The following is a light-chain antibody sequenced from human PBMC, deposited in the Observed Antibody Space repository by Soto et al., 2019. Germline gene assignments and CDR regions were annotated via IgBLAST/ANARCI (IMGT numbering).Light chain of an antibody. CDR1: QTIITY. Sequence: DIQMTQSPSSLSASVGDRVTITCRASQTIITYLNWYQQKPGKAPKLLIYAASSLQSGVPSRFSGSGSGTDFTLIISSLQPEDFATYYCQQSYSSPYTFGQGTKLEI. J-gene: IGKJ2*01. CDR3: QQSYSSPYT. V-gene: IGKV1-39*01. CDR2: AAS.